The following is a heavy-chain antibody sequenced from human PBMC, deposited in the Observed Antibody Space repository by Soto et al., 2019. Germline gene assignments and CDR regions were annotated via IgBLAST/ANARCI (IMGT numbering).Heavy chain of an antibody. CDR2: ISGSGGST. CDR3: AKDYIVVVVAATLSYFDY. CDR1: GFTFSSYA. V-gene: IGHV3-23*01. Sequence: QPGGSLRLSCAASGFTFSSYAMSWVRQAPGKGLEWVSAISGSGGSTYYADSVKGRFTISRDNSKNTLYLQMNSLRAEDTAVYYCAKDYIVVVVAATLSYFDYWGQGTLVTVSS. D-gene: IGHD2-15*01. J-gene: IGHJ4*02.